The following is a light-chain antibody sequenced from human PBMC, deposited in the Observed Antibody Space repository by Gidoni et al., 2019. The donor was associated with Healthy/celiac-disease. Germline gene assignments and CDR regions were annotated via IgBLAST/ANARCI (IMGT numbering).Light chain of an antibody. V-gene: IGKV3-15*01. CDR2: GAS. Sequence: EIVMTKSPATLSVSPGERATLSCRDSQSVSSNLACYQQKPGQAPRLLIYGASNRATGIPARFSGSVSGTEFTLTISSLQSEDFAVYYCQQYNNWRITFGPGTKVEIK. J-gene: IGKJ3*01. CDR3: QQYNNWRIT. CDR1: QSVSSN.